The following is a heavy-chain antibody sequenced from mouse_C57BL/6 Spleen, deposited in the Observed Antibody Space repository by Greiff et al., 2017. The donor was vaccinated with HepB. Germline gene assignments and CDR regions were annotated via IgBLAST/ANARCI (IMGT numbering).Heavy chain of an antibody. J-gene: IGHJ1*03. CDR1: GFSLSTFGMG. CDR3: ARIVDYGSSYWYFDV. CDR2: IWWDDDK. Sequence: QVTLKVSGPGILQPSQTLSLTCSFSGFSLSTFGMGVGWIRQPSGKGLEWLAPIWWDDDKYYNTALKSRLTIAKDTSKNQVFLKIANVDTADTATYYCARIVDYGSSYWYFDVWGTGTTVTVSS. V-gene: IGHV8-8*01. D-gene: IGHD1-1*01.